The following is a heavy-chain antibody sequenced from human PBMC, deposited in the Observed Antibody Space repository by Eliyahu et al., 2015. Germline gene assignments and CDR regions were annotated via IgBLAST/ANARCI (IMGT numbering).Heavy chain of an antibody. CDR2: IFPIYGTA. J-gene: IGHJ6*04. CDR1: RDXFSXYA. D-gene: IGHD2-21*01. CDR3: ARGAVIVPGYYYYAMDV. Sequence: QVQLVQSGAEVKKPGSSVRVSCXASRDXFSXYAXSWGXQAPGPGLVWMGXIFPIYGTANYAQKFQDRVTITADESTSTVYMELSSLRSEDTAVYYCARGAVIVPGYYYYAMDVWGKGTTVTVSS. V-gene: IGHV1-69*01.